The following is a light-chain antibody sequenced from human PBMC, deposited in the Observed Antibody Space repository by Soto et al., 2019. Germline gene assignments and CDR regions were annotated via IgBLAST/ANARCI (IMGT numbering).Light chain of an antibody. CDR1: QSVSSDY. CDR3: QQYGSSPLT. CDR2: RAS. V-gene: IGKV3-20*01. J-gene: IGKJ4*01. Sequence: EIVLTQTPGTLSLSPGERRTLPCRASQSVSSDYLAWYQQKPGQTPKXXIYRASSRATGIPDRFSGSVSGTDFTLTISRLEPEDGAVYDCQQYGSSPLTFGGGTKVDIK.